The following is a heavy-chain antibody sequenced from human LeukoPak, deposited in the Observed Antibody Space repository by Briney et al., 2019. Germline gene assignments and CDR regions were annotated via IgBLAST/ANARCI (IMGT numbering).Heavy chain of an antibody. V-gene: IGHV6-1*01. CDR2: TYYRSKWSN. CDR3: ARALGVVFDY. Sequence: SQTLSLSCVISGDSVSSNLATWNWIRQSPSRGLEWLGRTYYRSKWSNDYAVSVNSRLTINPDTSKNHFSLQLSFVTHEDTALYFCARALGVVFDYWGQGTLVTVSS. D-gene: IGHD2-8*01. CDR1: GDSVSSNLAT. J-gene: IGHJ4*02.